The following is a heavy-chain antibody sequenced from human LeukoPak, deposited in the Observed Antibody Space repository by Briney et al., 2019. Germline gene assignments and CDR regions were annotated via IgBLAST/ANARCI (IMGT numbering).Heavy chain of an antibody. Sequence: ASVKVSCKVSGYSFSNYAMNWVRQAPGQGPEWMGWINTNTGNPTYAQGFTGRFVFSWDTSVSTAYLQISSLKAEDTAVYYCARVRYTSGLYYFESWGQGTLVTVSS. CDR2: INTNTGNP. CDR1: GYSFSNYA. V-gene: IGHV7-4-1*02. CDR3: ARVRYTSGLYYFES. D-gene: IGHD6-19*01. J-gene: IGHJ4*02.